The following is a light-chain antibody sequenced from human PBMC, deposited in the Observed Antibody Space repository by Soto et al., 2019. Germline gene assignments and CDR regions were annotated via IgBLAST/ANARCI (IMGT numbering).Light chain of an antibody. CDR3: SSYTSSSTLL. J-gene: IGLJ1*01. Sequence: QSALTQPPSASGSPGQSVTISCTGTSSDVGRYNYVSWYQHHPGKAPKLIIYDVSQRPSGVSNRFSGSKSGNTASLTISGLQAEDEADYYCSSYTSSSTLLFGTGTKLTVL. CDR2: DVS. CDR1: SSDVGRYNY. V-gene: IGLV2-14*01.